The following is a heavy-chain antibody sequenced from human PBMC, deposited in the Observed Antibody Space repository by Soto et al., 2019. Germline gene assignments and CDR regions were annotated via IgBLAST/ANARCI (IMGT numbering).Heavy chain of an antibody. CDR3: ASAHCGGDCFIDY. Sequence: GGSLRLSCAASGFTFSSYGMHWVRQAPGKGLEWVVVIWYDGSNKYYADSVKGRFTISRDNSKNTLYLQMNSLRAEDTAVYYCASAHCGGDCFIDYWGQGTLVTVSS. V-gene: IGHV3-33*01. J-gene: IGHJ4*02. CDR2: IWYDGSNK. D-gene: IGHD2-21*02. CDR1: GFTFSSYG.